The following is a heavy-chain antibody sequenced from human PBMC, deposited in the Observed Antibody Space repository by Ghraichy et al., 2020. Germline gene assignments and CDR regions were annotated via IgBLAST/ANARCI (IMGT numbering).Heavy chain of an antibody. J-gene: IGHJ4*02. CDR1: GGSFSGYY. V-gene: IGHV4-34*01. CDR3: ARGFRIYSSSRPGY. CDR2: INHSGST. Sequence: SETLSLTCAVYGGSFSGYYWSWIRQPPGKGLEWIGEINHSGSTNYNPSLKSRVTISVDTSKNQFSLKLSSVTAADTAVYYCARGFRIYSSSRPGYWGQGNLVTVSS. D-gene: IGHD6-6*01.